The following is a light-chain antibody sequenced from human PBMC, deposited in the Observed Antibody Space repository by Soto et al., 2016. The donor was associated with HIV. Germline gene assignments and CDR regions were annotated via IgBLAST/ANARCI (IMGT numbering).Light chain of an antibody. CDR2: AVS. Sequence: DIQMTQSPSALSASVGDRVTITCRASQGISNSLAWYQQKPGKAPKLLLYAVSRLESGVPSRFSGSGSGTDYTLTISSLQPEDFATYYCQQYYSTPHTFGQGTKAGDQT. J-gene: IGKJ2*01. CDR3: QQYYSTPHT. V-gene: IGKV1-NL1*01. CDR1: QGISNS.